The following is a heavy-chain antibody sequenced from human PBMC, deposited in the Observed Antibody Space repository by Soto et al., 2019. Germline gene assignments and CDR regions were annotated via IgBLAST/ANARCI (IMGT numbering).Heavy chain of an antibody. CDR2: IFPVSGAA. Sequence: VQLVQSGAEGRKPGSSVKASCKASGGTFGSYAFSWGRQALGQGLGWMGGIFPVSGAAHYAQKFQGRVTITADESTSTAYMELSSLSSQDTAVYYCATALGCRSTSCTLDYWGQGTRVIVSS. V-gene: IGHV1-69*01. D-gene: IGHD2-2*01. CDR1: GGTFGSYA. CDR3: ATALGCRSTSCTLDY. J-gene: IGHJ4*02.